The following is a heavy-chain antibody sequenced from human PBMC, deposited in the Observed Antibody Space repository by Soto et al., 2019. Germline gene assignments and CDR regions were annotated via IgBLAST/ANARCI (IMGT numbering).Heavy chain of an antibody. CDR2: IIPIFGTA. Sequence: SVEVSCKASGYTFTSYGISWVRQAPGQGLEWMGGIIPIFGTANYAQKFQGRVTITADESTSTAYMELSSLRSEDTAVYYCARDKIGTRDGYSYFDYWGQGTLVTVSS. CDR1: GYTFTSYG. D-gene: IGHD4-4*01. CDR3: ARDKIGTRDGYSYFDY. V-gene: IGHV1-69*13. J-gene: IGHJ4*02.